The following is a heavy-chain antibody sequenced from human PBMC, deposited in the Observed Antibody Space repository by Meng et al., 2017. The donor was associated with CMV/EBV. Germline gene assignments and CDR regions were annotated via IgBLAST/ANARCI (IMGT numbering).Heavy chain of an antibody. J-gene: IGHJ4*02. CDR2: INPTSGGT. Sequence: SCTASGYSFSGYYMRWVRQAPGQGLEWMGWINPTSGGTNFAQKFQGTVTMTRDTSISTAYMELSRLRSDDTAVYYCARVLRQTSDFDDWGQGTLVPSPQ. CDR3: ARVLRQTSDFDD. D-gene: IGHD1-7*01. CDR1: GYSFSGYY. V-gene: IGHV1-2*02.